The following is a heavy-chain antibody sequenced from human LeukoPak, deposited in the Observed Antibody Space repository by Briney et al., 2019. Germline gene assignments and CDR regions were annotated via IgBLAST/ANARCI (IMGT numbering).Heavy chain of an antibody. J-gene: IGHJ4*02. D-gene: IGHD5-24*01. CDR1: GFTFSSYA. Sequence: GGSLRLSCAASGFTFSSYAMHWVRQGPGKGLEWVAVISYDGSNKYYADSVKGRFTISRDNSKNTLYLQMNSLRAEDTAVYYCARASDGYNFLALDYWGQGTLVAVSS. V-gene: IGHV3-30*04. CDR3: ARASDGYNFLALDY. CDR2: ISYDGSNK.